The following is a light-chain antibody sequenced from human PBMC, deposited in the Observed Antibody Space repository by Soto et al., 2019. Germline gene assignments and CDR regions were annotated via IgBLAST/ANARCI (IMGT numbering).Light chain of an antibody. CDR1: QSVGSY. V-gene: IGKV3-11*01. Sequence: EIVLAQSPATLSLSPGERATLSCRASQSVGSYLAWYQQKPGQGPRLLIYDASNRATGIPARFSGSGSGTDFTLTISSLEPEDFAVYYCQQRSNGLTFGGGTKVEIK. J-gene: IGKJ4*01. CDR2: DAS. CDR3: QQRSNGLT.